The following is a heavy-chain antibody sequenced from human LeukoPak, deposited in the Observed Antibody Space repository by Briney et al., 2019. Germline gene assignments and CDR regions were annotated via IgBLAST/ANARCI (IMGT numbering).Heavy chain of an antibody. CDR3: ARESWATDY. Sequence: GGSLSLSCAASGFTFSSHEMNWVRQAPGKGLEWVSYISSSGSTIYYADSVKGRFTISRDNAENSLYLQMSSLRAEDTAVYYCARESWATDYWGQGTLVTVSS. J-gene: IGHJ4*02. CDR1: GFTFSSHE. CDR2: ISSSGSTI. D-gene: IGHD3-10*01. V-gene: IGHV3-48*03.